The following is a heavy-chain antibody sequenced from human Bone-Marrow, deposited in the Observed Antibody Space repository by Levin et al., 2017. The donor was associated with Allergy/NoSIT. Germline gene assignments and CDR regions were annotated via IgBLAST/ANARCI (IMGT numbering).Heavy chain of an antibody. Sequence: GESLKISCAASGFTFSIYAMSWVRQAPGKGLEWVSGISGSGDSTYYADSVKGRFTISRDNSKNTLYLQMNSLRAEDTAVYYCAKDLTDFGELLVWGQGTLVSVSS. J-gene: IGHJ4*02. CDR3: AKDLTDFGELLV. CDR1: GFTFSIYA. V-gene: IGHV3-23*01. CDR2: ISGSGDST. D-gene: IGHD3-10*01.